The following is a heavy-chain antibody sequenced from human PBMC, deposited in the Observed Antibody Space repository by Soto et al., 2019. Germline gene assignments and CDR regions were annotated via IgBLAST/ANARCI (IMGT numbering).Heavy chain of an antibody. Sequence: LSLTCTVSGGSISSGDYYWSWIRQPPGKGLEWIGYIYYSGSTYYNPSLKSRVTISVDTSKNQFSLKLSSVTAADTAVYYCARGGWQLAFDYWGQGTLVTVSS. D-gene: IGHD2-15*01. CDR1: GGSISSGDYY. CDR2: IYYSGST. V-gene: IGHV4-30-4*01. CDR3: ARGGWQLAFDY. J-gene: IGHJ4*02.